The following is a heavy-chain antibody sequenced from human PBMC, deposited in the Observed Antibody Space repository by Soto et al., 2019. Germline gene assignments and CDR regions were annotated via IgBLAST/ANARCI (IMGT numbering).Heavy chain of an antibody. J-gene: IGHJ6*02. D-gene: IGHD3-16*01. V-gene: IGHV1-18*01. Sequence: EASVKVSCKASGYTFTSYAMHWVRQAPGQGLEWMGWISAYNGNTNYAQKLQGRVTMTTDTSTSTAYMELRSLRSDDTAVYYCARGGEAHYYGMDVWGQGTTVTVSS. CDR3: ARGGEAHYYGMDV. CDR2: ISAYNGNT. CDR1: GYTFTSYA.